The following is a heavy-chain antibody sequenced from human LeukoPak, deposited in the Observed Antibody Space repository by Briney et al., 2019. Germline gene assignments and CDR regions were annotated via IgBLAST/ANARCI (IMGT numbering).Heavy chain of an antibody. CDR1: GFTFSIYA. CDR3: AKRDTSGSYYFDS. V-gene: IGHV3-23*01. D-gene: IGHD3-22*01. J-gene: IGHJ4*02. CDR2: SSKSGTTT. Sequence: GGSLRLSCAASGFTFSIYAMSWVRQAPGKGLEWVSTSSKSGTTTYHPDSMKGRFTISRDNSKNTLYLQMNSLRAEDTAVYYCAKRDTSGSYYFDSWGQGTQVTVSS.